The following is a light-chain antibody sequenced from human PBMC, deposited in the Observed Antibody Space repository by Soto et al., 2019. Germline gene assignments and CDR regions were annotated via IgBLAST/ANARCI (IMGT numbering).Light chain of an antibody. CDR3: YSYEGGRV. Sequence: QSVLTQPASVSGSPGQSITISCTGTSSNVGSYNVVSWYQQHPGKAHKLIIYEVKKRPSGVSTRFSGSKSGNTASLTIWWVETEDDADYECYSYEGGRVFGGGTKLTVL. CDR2: EVK. V-gene: IGLV2-23*02. J-gene: IGLJ3*02. CDR1: SSNVGSYNV.